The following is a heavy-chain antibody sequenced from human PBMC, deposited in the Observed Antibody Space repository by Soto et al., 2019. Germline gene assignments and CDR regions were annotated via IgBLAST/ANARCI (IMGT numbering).Heavy chain of an antibody. Sequence: SENLSVTCTFSDGSISSGDYSWSGIRQPPGKGLEWIGYIYYSGSTYYNPSLKSRVTISVDTSKNQFSLKLSSVTAADTAVYYCARVIVGAIYFDYWGQGTMVTVSS. CDR2: IYYSGST. CDR3: ARVIVGAIYFDY. J-gene: IGHJ4*02. V-gene: IGHV4-30-4*01. CDR1: DGSISSGDYS. D-gene: IGHD1-26*01.